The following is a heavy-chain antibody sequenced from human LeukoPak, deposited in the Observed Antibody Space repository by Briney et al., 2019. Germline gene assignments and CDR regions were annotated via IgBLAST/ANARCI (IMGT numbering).Heavy chain of an antibody. CDR3: AKDPTGIVGAMI. J-gene: IGHJ3*02. D-gene: IGHD1-26*01. V-gene: IGHV3-30*02. Sequence: PGGSLRLSCAASGFTFSSYGMHWVRQAPGKGREWVAFIRYDGSNKYYADSVKGRFTISRDNSKNTLYLQMNSLRAEDTAVYYCAKDPTGIVGAMIWGQGTMVTVSS. CDR1: GFTFSSYG. CDR2: IRYDGSNK.